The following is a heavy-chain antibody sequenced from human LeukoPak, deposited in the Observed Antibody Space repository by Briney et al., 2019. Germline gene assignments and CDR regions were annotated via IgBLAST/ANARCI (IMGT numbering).Heavy chain of an antibody. V-gene: IGHV1-2*02. CDR2: IGPHSSAT. CDR1: GFTFTDYY. CDR3: AREGNGLLSKDFDY. Sequence: ASMKVSCKSSGFTFTDYYIHWVRQAPGQGLEWMGYIGPHSSATSSPQEFQGRVTMTRDTSMSTAYLELTRLTSDDTAVYYCAREGNGLLSKDFDYWGQGTLVTVSS. J-gene: IGHJ4*02. D-gene: IGHD2/OR15-2a*01.